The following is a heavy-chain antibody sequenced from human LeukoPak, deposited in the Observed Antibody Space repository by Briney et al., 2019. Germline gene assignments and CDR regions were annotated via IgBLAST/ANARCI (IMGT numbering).Heavy chain of an antibody. CDR2: INEDGSTT. D-gene: IGHD1-26*01. Sequence: GGSLRLSCAASGFTFSSNWMHWVRQAPGKGLVWVSRINEDGSTTNYADSVKGRSTIFRDNAKNTLYLQMNNLRAEDTAVYYCVRDLGGRSGHWGQGTLVTVSS. J-gene: IGHJ4*02. V-gene: IGHV3-74*01. CDR3: VRDLGGRSGH. CDR1: GFTFSSNW.